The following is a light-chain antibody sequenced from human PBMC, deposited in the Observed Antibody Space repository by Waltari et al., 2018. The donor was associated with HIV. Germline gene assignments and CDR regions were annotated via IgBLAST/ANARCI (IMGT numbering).Light chain of an antibody. J-gene: IGKJ4*01. CDR2: DAS. V-gene: IGKV3-11*01. CDR3: QQRSNWPSLT. Sequence: EIVLTQSPATLSSSPGERATLSCRASQSVSSYLAWYQQKPGQAPRLLIYDASSRATGIPARFSGSESGTDFTLTISSLEPEDFAVYNCQQRSNWPSLTFGGGTKVEIK. CDR1: QSVSSY.